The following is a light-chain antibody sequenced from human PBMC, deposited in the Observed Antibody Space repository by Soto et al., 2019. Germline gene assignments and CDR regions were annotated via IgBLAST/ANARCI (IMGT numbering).Light chain of an antibody. J-gene: IGKJ5*01. CDR2: GAK. V-gene: IGKV1-39*01. CDR1: QAISNY. Sequence: DIQMTQAPSFLSASVVYRVTITCRASQAISNYLNWYQQKPGKAPNLLIFGAKTLQSGVPSRFSGSGYGTDFTLTITTLQPEDVGMYYCQQCHATPLTFGQGTRLEIK. CDR3: QQCHATPLT.